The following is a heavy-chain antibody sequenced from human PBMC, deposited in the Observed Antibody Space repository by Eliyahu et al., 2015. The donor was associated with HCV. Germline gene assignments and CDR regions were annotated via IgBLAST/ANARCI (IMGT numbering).Heavy chain of an antibody. J-gene: IGHJ4*02. CDR1: GGSISSYY. Sequence: QVQLQEXGPGLVKPSXTLSXTCTVSGGSISSYYWGWIRQPAGKGLEWIGRIYTSGSTTYNPSLKSRVTMSVDTSKNQFSLKLSSVTAADTAVYYCARGSSSWPPFDYWGQGTLVTVSS. D-gene: IGHD6-13*01. CDR2: IYTSGST. CDR3: ARGSSSWPPFDY. V-gene: IGHV4-4*07.